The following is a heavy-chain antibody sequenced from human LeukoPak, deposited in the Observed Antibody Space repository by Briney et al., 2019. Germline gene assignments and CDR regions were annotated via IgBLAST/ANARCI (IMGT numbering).Heavy chain of an antibody. CDR2: INHSGST. Sequence: SETLSLTCAVYGGSFSGYYWSWIRQPPGKGLEWIGEINHSGSTNYNPSLKSRVTMSVDTSKNQFSLKLSSVTAADMAVYYCARGKYYDFWSGLFWFDPWGQGTLVTVSS. CDR1: GGSFSGYY. D-gene: IGHD3-3*01. CDR3: ARGKYYDFWSGLFWFDP. J-gene: IGHJ5*02. V-gene: IGHV4-34*01.